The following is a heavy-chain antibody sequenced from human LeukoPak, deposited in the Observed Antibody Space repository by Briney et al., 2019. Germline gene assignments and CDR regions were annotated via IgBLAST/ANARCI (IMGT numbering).Heavy chain of an antibody. V-gene: IGHV3-30*02. Sequence: PGGSLGLSCAASGFTFSSYGMHWVRQAPGKGLEWVAFIRYDGSNKYYADSVKGRFTISRDNSKNTLYLQMNSLRAEETAVYYCAKDLWYGDYVGYFDYWGQGTLVTVSS. CDR2: IRYDGSNK. CDR1: GFTFSSYG. D-gene: IGHD4-17*01. J-gene: IGHJ4*02. CDR3: AKDLWYGDYVGYFDY.